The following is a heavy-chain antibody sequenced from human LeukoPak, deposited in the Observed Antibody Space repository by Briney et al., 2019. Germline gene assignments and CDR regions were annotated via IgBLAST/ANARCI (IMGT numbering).Heavy chain of an antibody. Sequence: GSLRLSCAASGFTFSNYAVNWIRQPPGKGLEWIGEINHSGSTNYNPSLKSRVTISVDTSKNQFSLKLSSVTAADTAVYYCARDIAYSSSSRHYYYYYGMDVWGQGTTVTVSS. CDR2: INHSGST. J-gene: IGHJ6*02. CDR1: GFTFSNYA. CDR3: ARDIAYSSSSRHYYYYYGMDV. D-gene: IGHD6-6*01. V-gene: IGHV4-34*01.